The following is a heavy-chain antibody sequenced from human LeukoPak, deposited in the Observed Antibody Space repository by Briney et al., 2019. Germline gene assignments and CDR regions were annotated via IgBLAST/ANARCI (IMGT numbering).Heavy chain of an antibody. CDR3: ARADARSRSWFDP. CDR1: GFTFSVSA. Sequence: PGGSLRLSCAASGFTFSVSAMHWVRQAPGKGLEWVGRVRTRTNNYATGYAASVKGRFTISRDDSKNMAYLQMNSLTTEDTAVYYCARADARSRSWFDPWGQGTLVTVSS. V-gene: IGHV3-73*01. J-gene: IGHJ5*02. D-gene: IGHD3-3*01. CDR2: VRTRTNNYAT.